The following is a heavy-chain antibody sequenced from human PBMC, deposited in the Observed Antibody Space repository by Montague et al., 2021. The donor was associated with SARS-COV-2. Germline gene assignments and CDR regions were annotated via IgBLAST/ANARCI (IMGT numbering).Heavy chain of an antibody. D-gene: IGHD3-9*01. Sequence: SLRLSCAASKFSFSSYALHWVRQAPGKGLEWVAVISYVGSNQYYADSVKGRFIISRDNSKNTLYLQMSSLRAEDTAVYYCARPSYYDILTGNGGLEYWGQGTLVTVSS. CDR2: ISYVGSNQ. CDR1: KFSFSSYA. V-gene: IGHV3-30*04. J-gene: IGHJ4*02. CDR3: ARPSYYDILTGNGGLEY.